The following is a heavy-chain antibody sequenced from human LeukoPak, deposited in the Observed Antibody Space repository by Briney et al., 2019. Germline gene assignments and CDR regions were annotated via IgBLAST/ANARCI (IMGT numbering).Heavy chain of an antibody. CDR1: GFTFSSYA. D-gene: IGHD3-3*02. Sequence: GRSLRLSCAASGFTFSSYAMHWIRQAPGKGLEWVAVISYDGSNKYYADSVKGRFTISRDNSKNTLYLQMNSLRAEDTAVYYCARARRHFWSGYNRGPLYYYYYMDVWGKGPTVTVSS. CDR3: ARARRHFWSGYNRGPLYYYYYMDV. J-gene: IGHJ6*03. V-gene: IGHV3-30*01. CDR2: ISYDGSNK.